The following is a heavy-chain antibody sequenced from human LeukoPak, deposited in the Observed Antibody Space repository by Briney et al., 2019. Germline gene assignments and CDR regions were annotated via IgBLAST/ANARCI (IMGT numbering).Heavy chain of an antibody. V-gene: IGHV3-74*01. CDR3: ARDGGASTPFDY. D-gene: IGHD2-15*01. Sequence: GGSLRLSCAASGFTFSSSWIHWVRQAPGKGLVWVSRITNDGSSTNYADSVNGRFTISRDNAKNTVYLQMNSLRAEDTAVYYCARDGGASTPFDYWGQGTLVTVSS. CDR1: GFTFSSSW. CDR2: ITNDGSST. J-gene: IGHJ4*02.